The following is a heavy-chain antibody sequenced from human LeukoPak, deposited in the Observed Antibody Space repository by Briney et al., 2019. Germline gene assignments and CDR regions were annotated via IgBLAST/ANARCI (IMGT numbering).Heavy chain of an antibody. J-gene: IGHJ5*02. CDR2: IIPIFGAA. CDR1: GGTFSSYA. V-gene: IGHV1-69*13. Sequence: SVKVSCKASGGTFSSYAISWVRQAPGQGLEWMGGIIPIFGAANYAQKFQGRVTITADESTSTAYMELSSLRSEDTAVYYCAKGSGEISITYNWFDPWGQGTLVTVSS. CDR3: AKGSGEISITYNWFDP. D-gene: IGHD3-10*01.